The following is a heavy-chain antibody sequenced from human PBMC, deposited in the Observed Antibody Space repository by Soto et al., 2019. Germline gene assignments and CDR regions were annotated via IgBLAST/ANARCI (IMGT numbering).Heavy chain of an antibody. CDR2: IYPGDSDT. J-gene: IGHJ5*02. Sequence: PGESLKISCKGSGYSFTSYWIGWVRQMPGKGLEWMGIIYPGDSDTGYSPSFQGQVTISADKSISTAYLQWSSLKASDTAMYYCARFEGYSSGWYGLNWFDPWGQGTLVTVSS. CDR1: GYSFTSYW. D-gene: IGHD6-19*01. V-gene: IGHV5-51*01. CDR3: ARFEGYSSGWYGLNWFDP.